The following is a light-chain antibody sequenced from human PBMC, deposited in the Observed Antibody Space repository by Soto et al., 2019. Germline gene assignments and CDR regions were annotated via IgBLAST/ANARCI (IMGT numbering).Light chain of an antibody. CDR2: AAS. V-gene: IGKV1-27*01. J-gene: IGKJ4*01. CDR1: LPISNY. CDR3: QKYNSDTLT. Sequence: DIRMTQSPSSLSASVGDRATITCRASLPISNYLDWYQQKKGKIPNLLIYAASTLQAGVPSRLSGSGYGTDLTLTISSMKNEDVEAYYCQKYNSDTLTFGGGTKVDIK.